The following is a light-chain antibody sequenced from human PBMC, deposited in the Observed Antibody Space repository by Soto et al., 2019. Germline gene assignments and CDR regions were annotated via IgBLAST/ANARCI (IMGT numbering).Light chain of an antibody. V-gene: IGKV3-20*01. CDR2: AAS. J-gene: IGKJ5*01. Sequence: EIVLTQSPGTLSLSPGERATLSCRASQSVSRNYLAWYQQKPGQAPRLLIYAASSRATGIPDRFSGSGSGTDFTLTISRLEPEDFAVYYCHQYGSSPFITFGQGTRLEIK. CDR3: HQYGSSPFIT. CDR1: QSVSRNY.